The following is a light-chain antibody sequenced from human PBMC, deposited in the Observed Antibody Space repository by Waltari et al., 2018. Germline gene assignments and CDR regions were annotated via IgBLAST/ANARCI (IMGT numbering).Light chain of an antibody. V-gene: IGKV3-15*01. CDR1: RNVGST. CDR3: HQYNYWPPAYT. Sequence: EVVLTQSPGALSVSPGESATLSCRASRNVGSTLAWYQQTPGQAPRLLVYDAKNRATDVPARFSGSGYGTQFTVTISSLQSEDFGVYYCHQYNYWPPAYTFGQGTKLEIK. J-gene: IGKJ2*01. CDR2: DAK.